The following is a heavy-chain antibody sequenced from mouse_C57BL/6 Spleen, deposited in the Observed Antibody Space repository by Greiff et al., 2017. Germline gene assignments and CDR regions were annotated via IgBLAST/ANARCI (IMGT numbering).Heavy chain of an antibody. V-gene: IGHV5-4*01. CDR2: ISDGGSYT. J-gene: IGHJ2*01. CDR3: ARAESHDY. Sequence: DVQLQESGGGLVKPGGSLKLSCAASGFTFSSYAMSWVRQTPEKRLEWVATISDGGSYTYYPDNVKGRFTISRDNAKNNLYLQMSHLKSEDTAMYYCARAESHDYWGQGTTLTVSS. CDR1: GFTFSSYA.